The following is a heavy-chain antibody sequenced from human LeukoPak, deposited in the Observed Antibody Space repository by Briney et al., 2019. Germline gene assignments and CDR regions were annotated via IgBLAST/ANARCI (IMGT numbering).Heavy chain of an antibody. CDR1: GFTFDDYA. J-gene: IGHJ3*02. CDR2: ISWNSGSI. V-gene: IGHV3-9*03. D-gene: IGHD6-13*01. CDR3: AKYLRSSSWDAFDI. Sequence: GRSLRLSCAASGFTFDDYAMHWVRQAPRKGLEWVSGISWNSGSIGYADSVKGRFTISRDNAKNSLYLQMNSLRADDMALYYCAKYLRSSSWDAFDIWGQGTMVTVSS.